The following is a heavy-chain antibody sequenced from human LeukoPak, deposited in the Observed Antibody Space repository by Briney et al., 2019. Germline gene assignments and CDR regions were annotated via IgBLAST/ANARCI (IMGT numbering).Heavy chain of an antibody. CDR1: GYTFTSYG. J-gene: IGHJ3*02. V-gene: IGHV1-18*01. CDR3: ARDWFIVVVPAAMHAFDI. Sequence: VASVKVSCKASGYTFTSYGISWGRQAPGQGLEWMGWISAYNGNTNYAQKLQGRVTMTTDTSTSTAYMELRSLRSDDTAVYYCARDWFIVVVPAAMHAFDIWGQGTMVTVSS. CDR2: ISAYNGNT. D-gene: IGHD2-2*01.